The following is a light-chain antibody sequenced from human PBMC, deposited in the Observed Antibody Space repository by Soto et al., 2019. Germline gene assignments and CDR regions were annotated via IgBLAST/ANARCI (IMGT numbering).Light chain of an antibody. J-gene: IGLJ1*01. CDR1: SSNIESNT. Sequence: QLVLTQPPSASGTPGQRVTISCSGSSSNIESNTVTWYQQLPGTAPKLVIYSNYDRPSWVPDRFSGSTSGTSASLVIRGLQSEDEADYSCAAWDDILNGYVFGDGTKVAVL. CDR3: AAWDDILNGYV. CDR2: SNY. V-gene: IGLV1-44*01.